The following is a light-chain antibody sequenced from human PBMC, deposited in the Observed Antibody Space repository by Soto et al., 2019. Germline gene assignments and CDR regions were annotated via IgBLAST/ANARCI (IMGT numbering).Light chain of an antibody. Sequence: QSALTQPASVSGSPGQSITISCTGTSSDVGGYNYVSWYQQHPGKAPKLMIYDVSTRPSGVSNRFSGSKSGNTASPTISGLQAEDEADYYCRSYTSSSTPVVFGGGTKLTVL. CDR1: SSDVGGYNY. V-gene: IGLV2-14*01. CDR2: DVS. J-gene: IGLJ2*01. CDR3: RSYTSSSTPVV.